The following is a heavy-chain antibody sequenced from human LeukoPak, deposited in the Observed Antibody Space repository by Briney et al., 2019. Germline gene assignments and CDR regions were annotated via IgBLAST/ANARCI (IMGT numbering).Heavy chain of an antibody. CDR1: GGSISSYY. CDR3: ARVYVVRGVIILNP. Sequence: SETLSLTCTVSGGSISSYYWSWIRQPPGKGLEWIGYIYYSGSTNYNPSLKSRVTISVDTSKNQFSLKLSSVTAADTAVYYCARVYVVRGVIILNPWGQGTLVTVSS. D-gene: IGHD3-10*01. CDR2: IYYSGST. J-gene: IGHJ5*02. V-gene: IGHV4-59*01.